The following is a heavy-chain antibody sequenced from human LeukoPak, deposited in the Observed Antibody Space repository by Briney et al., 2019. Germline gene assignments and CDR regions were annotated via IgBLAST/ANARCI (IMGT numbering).Heavy chain of an antibody. CDR3: AKGIVATGRQFDY. CDR1: GFTFSSYA. J-gene: IGHJ4*02. D-gene: IGHD5-12*01. V-gene: IGHV3-23*01. CDR2: ISGSGGST. Sequence: GGSLRLSCAASGFTFSSYAMSWVRQAPGKGLEWVSAISGSGGSTYYADSVKGRFTISRDNSKNTLYLQMNSLGAEDTAVYYCAKGIVATGRQFDYWGQGTLVTVSS.